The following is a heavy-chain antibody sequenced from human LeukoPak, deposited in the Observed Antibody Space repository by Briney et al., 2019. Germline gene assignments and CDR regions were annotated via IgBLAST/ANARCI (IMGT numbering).Heavy chain of an antibody. CDR2: ISSSSSYI. D-gene: IGHD3-22*01. Sequence: GGSLRLSCAASGFTFSSYSMNWVRQAPGKGLEWVSSISSSSSYIYYADSVKGRFTISRDNAKNSLYLQMNSLRAEDTAVYYCARDPSGHYFRFDYWGQGTLVTVSS. CDR1: GFTFSSYS. V-gene: IGHV3-21*01. J-gene: IGHJ4*02. CDR3: ARDPSGHYFRFDY.